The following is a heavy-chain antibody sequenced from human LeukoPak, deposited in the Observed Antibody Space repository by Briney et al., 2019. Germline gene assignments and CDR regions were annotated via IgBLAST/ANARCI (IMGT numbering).Heavy chain of an antibody. V-gene: IGHV1-2*02. J-gene: IGHJ3*02. D-gene: IGHD5-12*01. CDR3: ARGSGYDGNAFDI. CDR2: INPNSGGT. Sequence: ASVKVSCKASGYTFTGYYMHWVRQAPGQGLEWMGWINPNSGGTNYAQKFQGRVTMTRDTSISTAYMELSRLRSDGTAVYYCARGSGYDGNAFDIWGQGTMVTVSS. CDR1: GYTFTGYY.